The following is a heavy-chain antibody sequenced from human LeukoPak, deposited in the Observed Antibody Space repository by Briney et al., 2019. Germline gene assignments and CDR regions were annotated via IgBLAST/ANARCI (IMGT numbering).Heavy chain of an antibody. CDR2: IYTSGST. D-gene: IGHD6-19*01. CDR1: GGSISSYY. Sequence: SETLSLTCTVSGGSISSYYWSWIRQPAGKGLEWIGRIYTSGSTNYNPSLKSRVTMSVDTSKNQFSLKLSSVTAADTAVYYCARDLGAVAGTGNWFDPWGQGTLVTVSS. CDR3: ARDLGAVAGTGNWFDP. V-gene: IGHV4-4*07. J-gene: IGHJ5*02.